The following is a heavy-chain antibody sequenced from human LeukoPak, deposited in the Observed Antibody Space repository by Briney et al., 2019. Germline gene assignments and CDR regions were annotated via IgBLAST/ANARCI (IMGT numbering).Heavy chain of an antibody. CDR2: ISAYNGNT. V-gene: IGHV1-18*01. CDR3: ARDPKRVTMVRGANWFDP. D-gene: IGHD3-10*01. Sequence: ASVKVSCKASGYTFTSYGISWVRQAPGQGLEWTGWISAYNGNTNYAQKLQGRVTMTTDTSTSTAYMELRSLRSDDTAVYYCARDPKRVTMVRGANWFDPWGQGTLVTVSS. CDR1: GYTFTSYG. J-gene: IGHJ5*02.